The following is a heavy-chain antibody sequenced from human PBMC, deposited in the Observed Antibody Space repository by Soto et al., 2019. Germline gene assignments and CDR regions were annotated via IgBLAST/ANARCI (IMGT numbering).Heavy chain of an antibody. CDR3: ARQFRGGYNALGY. CDR1: GDSISSYY. V-gene: IGHV4-59*08. Sequence: QVQLQESGPGLVKPSETLSLTCTVSGDSISSYYWSWIRQPPGKGLEWIGYIYYSGSTNYNPPLKSRVTISVDTSKRQSSLKLSSVTAADTAVYYCARQFRGGYNALGYWGQGTLVTVSS. D-gene: IGHD5-12*01. CDR2: IYYSGST. J-gene: IGHJ4*02.